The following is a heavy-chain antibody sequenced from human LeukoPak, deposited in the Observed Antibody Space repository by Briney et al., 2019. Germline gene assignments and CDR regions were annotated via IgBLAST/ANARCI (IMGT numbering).Heavy chain of an antibody. J-gene: IGHJ4*02. CDR1: GGSISSYY. CDR2: IYYSGST. V-gene: IGHV4-59*01. CDR3: ARGEGTAAAGTPWAFDY. Sequence: SETLSLTCTVSGGSISSYYWSWIRQPPGKGLEWIGYIYYSGSTNYNPSLKSRVTISVDTSKNQFSLKLSSVTAADTAVYYCARGEGTAAAGTPWAFDYWGQGTLVTVSS. D-gene: IGHD6-13*01.